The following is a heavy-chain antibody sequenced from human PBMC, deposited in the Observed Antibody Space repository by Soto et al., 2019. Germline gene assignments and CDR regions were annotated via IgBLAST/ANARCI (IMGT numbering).Heavy chain of an antibody. J-gene: IGHJ3*02. CDR2: IYYSGST. CDR1: GVSISSGGYF. V-gene: IGHV4-31*03. Sequence: SETLSLTCTVSGVSISSGGYFWSWIRQLPGKGLVWIGYIYYSGSTYYNPSLKSRVSISVEASMNQISLRLSSVTAADTAVYYCARNDYDSSPYLSRRQHALDIWGQGTMVTVSS. D-gene: IGHD3-22*01. CDR3: ARNDYDSSPYLSRRQHALDI.